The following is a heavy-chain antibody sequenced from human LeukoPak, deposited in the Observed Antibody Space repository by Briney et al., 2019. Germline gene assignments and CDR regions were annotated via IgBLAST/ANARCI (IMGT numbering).Heavy chain of an antibody. D-gene: IGHD2-15*01. J-gene: IGHJ4*02. CDR2: ISGSGGST. Sequence: GGSLRLSCAASGFTFSSYAMSWVRQAPGKGLEWVSAISGSGGSTYYADSVKGRFTISRDNSKNTLYLQMNSLRAEDTAVYYCAKVFGHVDCSGGSCYGWGPSYWGQGTLVTVSS. V-gene: IGHV3-23*01. CDR1: GFTFSSYA. CDR3: AKVFGHVDCSGGSCYGWGPSY.